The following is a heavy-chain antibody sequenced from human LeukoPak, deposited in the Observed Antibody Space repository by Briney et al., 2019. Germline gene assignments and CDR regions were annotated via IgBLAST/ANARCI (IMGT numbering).Heavy chain of an antibody. CDR1: GYTFTSYA. V-gene: IGHV1-69*13. J-gene: IGHJ5*02. CDR2: IIPIFGTA. CDR3: ASAPRYSSSWPNNWFDP. Sequence: SVKVSCKASGYTFTSYAISWVRQAPGQGLEWMGGIIPIFGTANYAQKFQGRVTITADESTSTAYMELSSLRSEDTAVYFCASAPRYSSSWPNNWFDPWGQGTLVTVSS. D-gene: IGHD6-13*01.